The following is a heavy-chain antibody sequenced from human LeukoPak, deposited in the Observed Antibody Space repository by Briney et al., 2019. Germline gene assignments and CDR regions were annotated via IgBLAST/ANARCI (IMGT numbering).Heavy chain of an antibody. CDR3: AKRFPTYYYDSSDY. Sequence: GGSLRLSCAASGFTFSSYAMSWVRQAPGKGLEWVSAISGSGDSTYYADSVKGRFTISRDNSENTLYLQVNSLRAEDTAVYYCAKRFPTYYYDSSDYWGQGTLVTVSS. J-gene: IGHJ4*02. V-gene: IGHV3-23*01. CDR1: GFTFSSYA. CDR2: ISGSGDST. D-gene: IGHD3-22*01.